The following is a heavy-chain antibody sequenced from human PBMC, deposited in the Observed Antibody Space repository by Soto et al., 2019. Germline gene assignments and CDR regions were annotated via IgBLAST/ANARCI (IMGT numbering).Heavy chain of an antibody. D-gene: IGHD2-2*01. V-gene: IGHV3-23*01. CDR3: SRLPTLVVPAALILAT. CDR1: GFTFSNFV. J-gene: IGHJ5*02. CDR2: ITATGGDT. Sequence: GGSLRLSCAASGFTFSNFVMRWVRQTPGKGLEWVSTITATGGDTYYTDSVKGRFTISRDNSKETVFLQMNSLRADDTGVYYCSRLPTLVVPAALILATWGQGTRVTVSS.